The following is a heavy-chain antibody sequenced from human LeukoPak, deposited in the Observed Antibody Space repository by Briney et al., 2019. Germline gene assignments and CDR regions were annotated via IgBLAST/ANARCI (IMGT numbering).Heavy chain of an antibody. V-gene: IGHV4-61*02. D-gene: IGHD2-2*01. J-gene: IGHJ4*02. CDR3: ARALREEGYCSSTSCYAARTYFDY. CDR2: IYTSGST. Sequence: SQTLSLTCTVSGGSISSGSYYWSWIRQPAGKGLEWIGRIYTSGSTNYNPSLKSRVTISVDTSKNQFSLKLSSVTAADTAVYYCARALREEGYCSSTSCYAARTYFDYWGQGTLVTVSS. CDR1: GGSISSGSYY.